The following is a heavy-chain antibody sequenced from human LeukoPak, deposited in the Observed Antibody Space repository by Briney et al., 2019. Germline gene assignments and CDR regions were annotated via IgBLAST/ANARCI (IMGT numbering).Heavy chain of an antibody. CDR3: ARVGLVATIVGMDV. V-gene: IGHV3-74*01. D-gene: IGHD5-12*01. CDR2: INSDGSST. J-gene: IGHJ6*02. CDR1: GFTFSSYW. Sequence: KSGGSLRLSCAASGFTFSSYWMHWVRQAPGKGLVWVSRINSDGSSTSYADSVKGRFTVSRDNAKNTLYLQMNSLRAEDTAVYYCARVGLVATIVGMDVWGQGTTVTVSS.